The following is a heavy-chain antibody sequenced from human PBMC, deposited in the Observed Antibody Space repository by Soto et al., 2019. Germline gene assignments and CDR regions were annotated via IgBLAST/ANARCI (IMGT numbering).Heavy chain of an antibody. CDR3: ARDHGGGTSCPSD. CDR1: GGSISSSNW. V-gene: IGHV4-4*02. J-gene: IGHJ4*02. CDR2: IYHSGST. D-gene: IGHD2-2*01. Sequence: QVQLQESGPGLVKPSGTLSLTCAVSGGSISSSNWWSWVRQPPGKGLEWIGEIYHSGSTNYNPSLKSRVTXXXXXXXXQFSLKLSSVTAADTAVYYCARDHGGGTSCPSDWGQGILVTVSS.